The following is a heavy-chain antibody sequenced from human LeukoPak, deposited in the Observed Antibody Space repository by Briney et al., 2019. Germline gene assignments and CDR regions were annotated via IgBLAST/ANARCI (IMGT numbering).Heavy chain of an antibody. J-gene: IGHJ4*02. V-gene: IGHV4-4*07. Sequence: SETLSFTCTVSGGSISSYYWSWIRQPAGKGLEWIGRIYTSVSTNYNPSLKSRVTMSVDTSKNQFSLKLSPVTAAESAVYYCARDAKYYYGSGTSGNYFVYLGQGTLVTVSS. D-gene: IGHD3-10*01. CDR3: ARDAKYYYGSGTSGNYFVY. CDR1: GGSISSYY. CDR2: IYTSVST.